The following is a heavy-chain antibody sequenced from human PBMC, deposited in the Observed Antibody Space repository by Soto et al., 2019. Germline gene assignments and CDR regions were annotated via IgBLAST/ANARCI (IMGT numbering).Heavy chain of an antibody. CDR1: GLTVSSSY. J-gene: IGHJ4*02. CDR3: ARAREPEYSSAIVFDI. CDR2: IYSAGST. V-gene: IGHV3-53*01. D-gene: IGHD5-18*01. Sequence: GWSLRLSSAASGLTVSSSYMSWVRQAPGKGLQWVSVIYSAGSTYYANSVKGRFTISRDISTNMAYLQMSSLTDEDTAVYYCARAREPEYSSAIVFDIWGQGALVTVSS.